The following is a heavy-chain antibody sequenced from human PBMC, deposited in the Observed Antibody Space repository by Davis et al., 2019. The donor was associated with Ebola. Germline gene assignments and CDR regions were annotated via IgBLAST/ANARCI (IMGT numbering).Heavy chain of an antibody. CDR3: ARDRDWNLDF. CDR1: GYTFTSSG. V-gene: IGHV1-18*01. CDR2: ISTSKGNT. J-gene: IGHJ4*02. D-gene: IGHD1-1*01. Sequence: ASVKVSCRASGYTFTSSGISWVRQVPGQEPEWMGWISTSKGNTKYTKNLQGRVTMTRDTSTSTAFMELRSLRPDDTAFYYCARDRDWNLDFWGQGTQVTVSS.